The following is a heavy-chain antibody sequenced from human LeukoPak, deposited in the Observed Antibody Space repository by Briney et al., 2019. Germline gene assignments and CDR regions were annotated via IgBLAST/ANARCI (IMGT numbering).Heavy chain of an antibody. D-gene: IGHD3-9*01. CDR1: GGSISSGDYY. V-gene: IGHV4-30-4*01. CDR2: IYYSGST. Sequence: SQTLSLTCTVSGGSISSGDYYWSWIRQPPGKGLEWIGYIYYSGSTYYNPSLKSRVTISVDTSKNQFSLKLSSVTAADTAVYYCAGDHYDTTVYYYYGMDVWGQGTTVTVSS. CDR3: AGDHYDTTVYYYYGMDV. J-gene: IGHJ6*02.